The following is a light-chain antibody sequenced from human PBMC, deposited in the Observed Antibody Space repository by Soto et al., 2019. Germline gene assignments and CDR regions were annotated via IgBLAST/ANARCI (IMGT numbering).Light chain of an antibody. CDR1: QSVSSN. J-gene: IGKJ4*01. CDR3: QQYKKWPLT. CDR2: GAS. Sequence: EIVMTQSPGTRSVSPGERVTLSFRASQSVSSNLAWYQQKPGQSPRLLIYGASTRATGIPARFSGSGSGTEFTLTISSLQSEDFAVYYCQQYKKWPLTFGGGTKVDIK. V-gene: IGKV3-15*01.